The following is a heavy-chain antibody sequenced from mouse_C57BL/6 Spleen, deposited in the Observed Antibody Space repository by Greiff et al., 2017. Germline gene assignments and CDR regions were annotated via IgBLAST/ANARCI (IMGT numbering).Heavy chain of an antibody. Sequence: EVQVVESGPVLVKPGASVKMSCKASGYTFTDYYMNWVKQSHGKSLEWIGVINPYNGGTSYNQKFKGKATLTVDKSSSTAYMELNSLTSEDSAVYYCAREDYYYAMDYWGQGTSVTVSS. V-gene: IGHV1-19*01. CDR1: GYTFTDYY. J-gene: IGHJ4*01. CDR3: AREDYYYAMDY. CDR2: INPYNGGT.